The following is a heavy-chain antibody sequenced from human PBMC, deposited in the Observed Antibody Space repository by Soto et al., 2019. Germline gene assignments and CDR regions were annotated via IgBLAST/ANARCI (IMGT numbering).Heavy chain of an antibody. CDR3: ARAWFGEFRFYGMDV. CDR2: INPNSGGT. D-gene: IGHD3-10*01. V-gene: IGHV1-2*02. J-gene: IGHJ6*02. CDR1: GYTFTGYY. Sequence: ASVKVSCKASGYTFTGYYMHWVRQAPGQGLEWMGWINPNSGGTNYAQKFQGRVTVTRDTSISTAYMELSRLRSDDTAVYYCARAWFGEFRFYGMDVWGQGTTVTVSS.